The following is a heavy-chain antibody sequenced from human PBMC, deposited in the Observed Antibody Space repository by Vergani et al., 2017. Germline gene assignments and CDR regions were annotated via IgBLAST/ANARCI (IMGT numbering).Heavy chain of an antibody. Sequence: QLQLQESGPGLVKPSETLSLTCSVSGGSISRTSYYWGWIRQPPGKGLEWIGHIHTGGSTDLNPSFKSRVSISVDTSKSQFSLKLNSVTVADTAVYYCARSRPYCTSGSCPAIWGQGTLVTVSS. D-gene: IGHD2-15*01. CDR3: ARSRPYCTSGSCPAI. V-gene: IGHV4-61*05. CDR1: GGSISRTSYY. J-gene: IGHJ4*02. CDR2: IHTGGST.